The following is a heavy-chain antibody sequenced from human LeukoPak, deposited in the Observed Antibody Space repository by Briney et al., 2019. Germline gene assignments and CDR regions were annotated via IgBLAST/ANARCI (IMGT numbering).Heavy chain of an antibody. CDR3: ARDISSGYYDAFDI. J-gene: IGHJ3*02. V-gene: IGHV3-66*01. Sequence: GGSLRPSCAASGFTVSSNYISWVRQAPGKGLEWVSIIYSGGSTYYADSVKGRFTISRDNSKNTLYLQMNSLRAEDTAVYYCARDISSGYYDAFDIWGQGTMVTVSS. D-gene: IGHD3-22*01. CDR2: IYSGGST. CDR1: GFTVSSNY.